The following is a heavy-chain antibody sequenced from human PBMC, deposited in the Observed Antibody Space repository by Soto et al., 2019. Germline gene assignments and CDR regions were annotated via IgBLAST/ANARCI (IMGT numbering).Heavy chain of an antibody. CDR2: IIPIFGTA. CDR3: ASRAVAGNQKAWYFDI. D-gene: IGHD6-19*01. CDR1: GGTFSSYA. J-gene: IGHJ2*01. Sequence: QVHLVQSGAEVKKPGSSVKVSCKASGGTFSSYAISWVRQAPGQGLEWMGGIIPIFGTANYAQKFQGRVTITADESTSTANMELSSLRSEDTAVDYCASRAVAGNQKAWYFDIWGRGTLVTVSS. V-gene: IGHV1-69*01.